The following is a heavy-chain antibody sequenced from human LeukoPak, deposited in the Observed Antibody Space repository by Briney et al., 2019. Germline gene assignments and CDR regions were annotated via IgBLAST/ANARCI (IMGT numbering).Heavy chain of an antibody. J-gene: IGHJ4*02. CDR1: GYTFTGYY. V-gene: IGHV1-69*13. CDR3: ARDGSGYDY. D-gene: IGHD3-22*01. Sequence: ASVKVSCKASGYTFTGYYMHWVRQAPGQGLEWMGGIIPIFGTANYAQKFQGRVTITADESTSTAYMELSSLRSEDTAVYYCARDGSGYDYWGQGTLVTVSS. CDR2: IIPIFGTA.